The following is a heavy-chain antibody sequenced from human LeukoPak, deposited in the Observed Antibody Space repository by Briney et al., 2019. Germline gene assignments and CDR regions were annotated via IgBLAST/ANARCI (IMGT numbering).Heavy chain of an antibody. CDR2: INHSGST. V-gene: IGHV4-34*01. J-gene: IGHJ4*02. CDR1: GGSFSGYY. D-gene: IGHD3-10*01. Sequence: PSETLSLTCAVYGGSFSGYYWSWIRQPPGKGLEWIGEINHSGSTNYNPSLKSRVTISVDTSKNQFSLKLSSVTAADTAVYYCARSMVRGVIIMGYWGQGTLVTVSS. CDR3: ARSMVRGVIIMGY.